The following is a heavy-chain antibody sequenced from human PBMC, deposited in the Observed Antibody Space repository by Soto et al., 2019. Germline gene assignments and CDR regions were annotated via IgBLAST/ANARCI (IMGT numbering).Heavy chain of an antibody. Sequence: EVQLLESGGGLEQPGGSLRLSCAASGFTFSSAAMSWVRQAPGKGLEWVSVISGSGGSTYYADSVKGRFTISRDNSKNTLYLQINSLRAEETAVYYCAKEGGYTYGYVDCWGQGTLVTVSS. CDR1: GFTFSSAA. J-gene: IGHJ4*02. CDR2: ISGSGGST. CDR3: AKEGGYTYGYVDC. D-gene: IGHD5-18*01. V-gene: IGHV3-23*01.